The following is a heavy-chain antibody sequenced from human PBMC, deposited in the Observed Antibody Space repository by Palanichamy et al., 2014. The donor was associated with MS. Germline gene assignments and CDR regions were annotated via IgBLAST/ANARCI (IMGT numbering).Heavy chain of an antibody. D-gene: IGHD3-22*01. CDR3: ARGGYFYDTSGYYYLDS. V-gene: IGHV6-1*01. CDR2: TYYRSKWYD. J-gene: IGHJ4*02. Sequence: QVQLQQSGPGLGEPSQTLSLTCAISGDSVSSNSAAWNWIRQSPSRGLEWLGRTYYRSKWYDDYAISVRGRITINPDTSKNQFSLQLNSVTPEDTAVYYCARGGYFYDTSGYYYLDSWGQGTLVTVSS. CDR1: GDSVSSNSAA.